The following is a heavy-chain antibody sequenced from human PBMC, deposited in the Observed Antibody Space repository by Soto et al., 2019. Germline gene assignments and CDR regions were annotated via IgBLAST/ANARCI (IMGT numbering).Heavy chain of an antibody. D-gene: IGHD1-1*01. CDR3: ARETTGTTDDAFDI. Sequence: SETRSLTCTVSGGSVSSGSYYWSWIRQPPGKGLEWIGYIYYSGSTNYNPSLKSRVTISVDTSKNQFSLKLSSVTAADTAVYYCARETTGTTDDAFDIWGQGTMVTVSS. CDR1: GGSVSSGSYY. V-gene: IGHV4-61*01. CDR2: IYYSGST. J-gene: IGHJ3*02.